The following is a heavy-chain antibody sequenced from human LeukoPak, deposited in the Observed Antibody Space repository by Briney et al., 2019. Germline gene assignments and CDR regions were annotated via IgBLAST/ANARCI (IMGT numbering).Heavy chain of an antibody. Sequence: GGSLRLSCAASGFTVSSNYMSWVRQAPGKGLEWVSTINFSGNSTSNADSVKGRFTISRDNSKNTLYLQMNSLRAEDTAVYYCAKGISTVDYWGQGTLVTVSS. CDR3: AKGISTVDY. CDR2: INFSGNST. J-gene: IGHJ4*02. CDR1: GFTVSSNY. V-gene: IGHV3-23*01. D-gene: IGHD2-2*01.